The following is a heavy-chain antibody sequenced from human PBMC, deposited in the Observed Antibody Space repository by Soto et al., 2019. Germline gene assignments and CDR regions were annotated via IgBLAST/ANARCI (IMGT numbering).Heavy chain of an antibody. CDR1: RYSFTNYW. CDR3: ARRFNRQEGVTKVATVFGSWGQGTLVIVSLGGSSQPLCCFNSVGY. D-gene: IGHD4-17*01. J-gene: IGHJ4*02. Sequence: GESLKISCQGSRYSFTNYWVGWVRQMPGKGLEWMGIIYPGDSDTKYSPSFQGQVTISADKSISTAYLQWASLQASDTAMYYCARRFNRQEGVTKVATVFGSWGQGTLVIVSLGGSSQPLCCFNSVGYWGQVTLVTVSS. V-gene: IGHV5-51*01. CDR2: IYPGDSDT.